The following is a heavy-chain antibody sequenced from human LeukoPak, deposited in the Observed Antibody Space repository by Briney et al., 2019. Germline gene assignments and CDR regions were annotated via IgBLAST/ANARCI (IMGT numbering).Heavy chain of an antibody. D-gene: IGHD3-10*01. V-gene: IGHV4-59*01. CDR3: ARAPLYGSGVAGYYYYMDV. Sequence: SETLSLTCTVSGGSISSYYWSWIRQPPGKGLEWIGYIYYSGSTNYNPSLKSRVTISVDTSKNQFSLKLSSVTAADTAVYYCARAPLYGSGVAGYYYYMDVWGKGTTVTISS. J-gene: IGHJ6*03. CDR1: GGSISSYY. CDR2: IYYSGST.